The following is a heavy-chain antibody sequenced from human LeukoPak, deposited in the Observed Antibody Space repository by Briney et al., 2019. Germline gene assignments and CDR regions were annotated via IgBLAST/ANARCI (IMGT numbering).Heavy chain of an antibody. J-gene: IGHJ4*02. V-gene: IGHV4-4*07. Sequence: SEPLSLPCTVSGGSISSYYWSWIRQPAGEGLEWIGRIYTSGSTNYNPSLKSRVTMSVDTSKNQFSLKLSSVTAADTAVYYCARAHSSGWLFDYWGQGTLVTVSS. CDR3: ARAHSSGWLFDY. D-gene: IGHD6-19*01. CDR2: IYTSGST. CDR1: GGSISSYY.